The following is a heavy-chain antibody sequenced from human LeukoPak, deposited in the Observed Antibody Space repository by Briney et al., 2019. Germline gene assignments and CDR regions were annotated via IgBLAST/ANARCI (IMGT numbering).Heavy chain of an antibody. CDR1: GGSISSGGYY. V-gene: IGHV4-31*03. D-gene: IGHD3-22*01. CDR3: ARDSSGYSRFDP. Sequence: SETLSLTCTVSGGSISSGGYYWSWIRQHPGKGLEWIGYIYYSGSTYYNPSLKSRVTTSVDTSKNQFSVKLSSVTAADTAVYYCARDSSGYSRFDPWGQGTLVTVSS. J-gene: IGHJ5*02. CDR2: IYYSGST.